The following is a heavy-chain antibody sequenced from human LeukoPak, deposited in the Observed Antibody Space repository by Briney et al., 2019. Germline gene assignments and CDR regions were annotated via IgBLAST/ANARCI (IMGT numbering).Heavy chain of an antibody. V-gene: IGHV3-74*01. CDR3: ARDRWELLFDY. Sequence: PGGSLRLSCAASGFTFSSYWMHWVRHPPGKGLVWVSRINTDGSSTSYADSVTGRFTISRDNAKNTLYLQMNSLRAEDTAVYYCARDRWELLFDYWGQGTLVTVSS. J-gene: IGHJ4*02. CDR2: INTDGSST. CDR1: GFTFSSYW. D-gene: IGHD1-26*01.